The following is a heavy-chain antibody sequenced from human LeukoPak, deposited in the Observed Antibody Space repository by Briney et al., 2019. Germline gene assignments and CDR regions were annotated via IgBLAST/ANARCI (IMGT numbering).Heavy chain of an antibody. CDR3: ARDVRAITMVRGVMFDP. J-gene: IGHJ5*02. CDR2: INPNSGGT. V-gene: IGHV1-2*02. Sequence: ASVKVSCKASGYTFTGYYMHWVRQAPGQGLEWMGWINPNSGGTNYAQKFQGRVTMTRDTSISTAYMELSRLRSDDTAVYYCARDVRAITMVRGVMFDPWGQGTLVTVSS. D-gene: IGHD3-10*01. CDR1: GYTFTGYY.